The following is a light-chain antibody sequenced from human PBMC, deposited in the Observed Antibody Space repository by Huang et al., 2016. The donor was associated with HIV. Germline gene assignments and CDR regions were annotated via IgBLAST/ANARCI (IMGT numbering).Light chain of an antibody. CDR2: KAS. J-gene: IGKJ1*01. CDR3: QQYCIYPWT. Sequence: DIQMTQSPSTLSASLGDRVTITCRASQGIGSWLAWYQQRPGKAPNLLIYKASTLQSGVPSRFSGSGSGTEFTLTIGSLQPDDFATYHCQQYCIYPWTFGQGTKVEIK. V-gene: IGKV1-5*03. CDR1: QGIGSW.